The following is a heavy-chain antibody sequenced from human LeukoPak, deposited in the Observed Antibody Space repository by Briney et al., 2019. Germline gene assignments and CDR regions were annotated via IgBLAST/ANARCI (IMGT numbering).Heavy chain of an antibody. CDR1: GFTFSNAW. V-gene: IGHV3-15*01. J-gene: IGHJ4*02. CDR3: TSRVGATPVGY. Sequence: GGSLRLSCAASGFTFSNAWMSWVRQAPGKGLEWVGRIKSKTDGGTTDYAAPVKGRFTIPRDDSKNTLYLQMNSLKTEDTAVYYCTSRVGATPVGYWGQGALVTVSS. CDR2: IKSKTDGGTT. D-gene: IGHD1-26*01.